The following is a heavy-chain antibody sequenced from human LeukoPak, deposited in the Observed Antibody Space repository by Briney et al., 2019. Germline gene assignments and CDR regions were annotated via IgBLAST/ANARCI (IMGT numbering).Heavy chain of an antibody. V-gene: IGHV3-30-3*01. D-gene: IGHD2-2*01. J-gene: IGHJ4*02. CDR2: ISYDGSNK. Sequence: PGGSLRLSCAATGFTISISAMHWVRQAPGKGLEWVAVISYDGSNKYYADSVKGRFTISRDNSKNTLYLQMNSLRAEDTAVYYCARVGPYCRSTICYVDYWGQGTLVTVSS. CDR3: ARVGPYCRSTICYVDY. CDR1: GFTISISA.